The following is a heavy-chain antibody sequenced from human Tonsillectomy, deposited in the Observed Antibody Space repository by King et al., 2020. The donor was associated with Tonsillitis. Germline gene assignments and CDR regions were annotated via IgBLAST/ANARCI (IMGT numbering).Heavy chain of an antibody. D-gene: IGHD6-19*01. CDR3: ARAAVAGNNHFDY. CDR2: ISSSSSGI. V-gene: IGHV3-48*01. CDR1: GFTFSSYS. Sequence: EVQLVEAGGGLAQPGGSLRLSCAASGFTFSSYSMNWVRQAPGKGLEWVSYISSSSSGIYYADSVKGRFTSSRDNAKNSLYLQMNSLRAEDTAVYYCARAAVAGNNHFDYWGQGTQVTVSS. J-gene: IGHJ4*02.